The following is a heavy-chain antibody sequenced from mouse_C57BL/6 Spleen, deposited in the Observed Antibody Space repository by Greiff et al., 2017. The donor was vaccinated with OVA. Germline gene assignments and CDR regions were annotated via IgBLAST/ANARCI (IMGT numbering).Heavy chain of an antibody. CDR3: ARHDGDWYFDV. Sequence: EVQRVESGGGLVKPGGSLKLSCAASGFTFSSYTMSWVRQTPEKRLEWVATISGGGGNTYYPDSVKGRFTISRDNAKNTLYLQMSSLRSEDTALYYCARHDGDWYFDVWGTGTTVTVSS. J-gene: IGHJ1*03. CDR2: ISGGGGNT. V-gene: IGHV5-9*01. CDR1: GFTFSSYT.